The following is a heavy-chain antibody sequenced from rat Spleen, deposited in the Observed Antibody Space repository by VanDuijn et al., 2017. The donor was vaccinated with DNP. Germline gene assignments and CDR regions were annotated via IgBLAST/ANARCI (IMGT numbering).Heavy chain of an antibody. J-gene: IGHJ4*01. D-gene: IGHD1-4*01. CDR1: GITFSNSG. CDR3: TRGNNYAMDA. Sequence: EVQLVESGGGLVQPGRSLKLSCAASGITFSNSGMHWIRQGPTKGLEWVASIGPDGHITYYRDSVKGRFTISRDNAKSTLDLQMDSLRSEDTATYYCTRGNNYAMDAWGQGTSVTVSS. CDR2: IGPDGHIT. V-gene: IGHV5-19*01.